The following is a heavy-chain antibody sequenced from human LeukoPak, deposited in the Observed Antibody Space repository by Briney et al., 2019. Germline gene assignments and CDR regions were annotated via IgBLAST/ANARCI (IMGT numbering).Heavy chain of an antibody. V-gene: IGHV3-23*01. CDR3: TTSIDY. J-gene: IGHJ4*02. Sequence: GGSLRLSCAASEFTYGMNWVRQAPGKGLECVSAISSSGSNTYYADSVKGRFTISRDNSKNTLYLQMNSLRAEDTAVYYCTTSIDYWGQGTLVTVSS. CDR1: EFTYG. D-gene: IGHD4-17*01. CDR2: ISSSGSNT.